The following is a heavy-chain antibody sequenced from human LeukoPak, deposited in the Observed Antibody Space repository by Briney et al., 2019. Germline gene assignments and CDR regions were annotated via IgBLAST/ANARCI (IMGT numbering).Heavy chain of an antibody. V-gene: IGHV3-23*01. CDR2: ISGSGGST. CDR1: GFTFSSYA. Sequence: GGSLRLSCAASGFTFSSYAMSWVRQAPGKGLEWVSAISGSGGSTYYADSVKGRFTISRDNSKNSLYLQMNSLRAEDTAVYYCAREKYGFPYYYYYGMDVWGQGTTVTVSS. CDR3: AREKYGFPYYYYYGMDV. D-gene: IGHD4-17*01. J-gene: IGHJ6*02.